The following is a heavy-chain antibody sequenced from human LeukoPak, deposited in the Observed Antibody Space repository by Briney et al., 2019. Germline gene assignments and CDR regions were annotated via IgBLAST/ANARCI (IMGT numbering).Heavy chain of an antibody. CDR3: ARDPDYDSSGYQVVGAYYYYGMDV. CDR2: INTNTGNP. D-gene: IGHD3-22*01. V-gene: IGHV7-4-1*02. CDR1: GYTFTSYA. J-gene: IGHJ6*02. Sequence: ASVKVSCKASGYTFTSYAMNWVRQAPGQGLEWMGWINTNTGNPTYAQGFTGRFVFSLDTSVSTAYLQISSLKAEDTAVYYCARDPDYDSSGYQVVGAYYYYGMDVWGQGTTVTVSS.